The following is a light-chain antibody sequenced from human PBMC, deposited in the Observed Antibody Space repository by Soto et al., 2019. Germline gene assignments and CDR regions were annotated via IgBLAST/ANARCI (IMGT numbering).Light chain of an antibody. V-gene: IGKV1-39*01. J-gene: IGKJ5*01. CDR3: QQSSNTPIT. Sequence: DIQMTQSPASLSASVGDRVTITCRASQSISSYLNWYQQKPGKAPKLLIYGASNLQSGVPSRFRGSGSGTDFTLTISSLQPEDFATYYCQQSSNTPITFGQGTRLEIK. CDR2: GAS. CDR1: QSISSY.